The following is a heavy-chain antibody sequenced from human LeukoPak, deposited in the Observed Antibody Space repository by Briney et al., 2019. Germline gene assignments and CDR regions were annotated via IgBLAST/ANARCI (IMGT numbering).Heavy chain of an antibody. CDR2: IYHSGST. J-gene: IGHJ4*02. V-gene: IGHV4-30-2*01. CDR3: ARENSSGFFDY. D-gene: IGHD3-22*01. CDR1: GGSISSDGYS. Sequence: PSQTLSLTCAVSGGSISSDGYSWSWIRQPPGKGLEWIGYIYHSGSTYYNPSLKSRVTISVDRSKNQFSLKLSSVTAADTAVYYCARENSSGFFDYWGQGTLVTVSS.